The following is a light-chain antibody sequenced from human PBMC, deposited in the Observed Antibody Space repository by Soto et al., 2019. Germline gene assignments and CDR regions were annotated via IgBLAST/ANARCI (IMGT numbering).Light chain of an antibody. J-gene: IGLJ3*02. Sequence: QSVLTQPRSVSGSPGQSVTISCTGTSSDVGAYNYVSWYQHHPGKAPKLMIDDVSKRPSGVPDRFSGSKSGNTASLTTSGLQAEDEADYYCCSYAGSYTLVFGGGTKVTVL. CDR3: CSYAGSYTLV. CDR1: SSDVGAYNY. V-gene: IGLV2-11*01. CDR2: DVS.